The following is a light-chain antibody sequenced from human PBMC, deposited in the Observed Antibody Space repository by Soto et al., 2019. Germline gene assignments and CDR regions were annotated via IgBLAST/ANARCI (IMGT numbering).Light chain of an antibody. CDR1: QSVSSK. V-gene: IGKV3-15*01. CDR3: QQYNKWPPVT. J-gene: IGKJ4*01. CDR2: GAS. Sequence: EIGMTQSPATLSVSPGERATLSCRASQSVSSKLAWYQQQPGQAPRLLIHGASTRATGIPARFSGSGSGTEFTLPISSLQSADFAVYYCQQYNKWPPVTFGGGTKVDIK.